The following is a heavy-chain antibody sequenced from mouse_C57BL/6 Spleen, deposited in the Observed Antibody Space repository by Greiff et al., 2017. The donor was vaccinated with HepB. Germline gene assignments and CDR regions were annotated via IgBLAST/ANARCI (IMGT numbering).Heavy chain of an antibody. Sequence: QVQLQQSGPELVKPGASVKLSCKASGYTFTSYDINWVKQRPGQGLEWIGWIYPRDGSTKYNEKFKGKATLTVDTSSGTAYMELHSLTSEDSAVYFCARRVTTGLAAPFDYWGQGTTLTVSS. CDR2: IYPRDGST. V-gene: IGHV1-85*01. CDR1: GYTFTSYD. J-gene: IGHJ2*01. D-gene: IGHD1-1*01. CDR3: ARRVTTGLAAPFDY.